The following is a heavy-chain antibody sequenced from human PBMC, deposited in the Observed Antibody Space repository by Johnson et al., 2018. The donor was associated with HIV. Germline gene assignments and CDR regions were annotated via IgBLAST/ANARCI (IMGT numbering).Heavy chain of an antibody. D-gene: IGHD6-13*01. CDR1: GFTFSSYG. V-gene: IGHV3-30*02. CDR2: IRYDGSNT. Sequence: VQLVESGGGVVQPGGSLRLSCAASGFTFSSYGMHWVRQAPGKGLEWVAFIRYDGSNTYYADSVRGRFTLSRDNSKNTVYLQMNSLRAEDTAVYYCAETPGIAAAGTGYAFDIWGQGTMVTVSS. J-gene: IGHJ3*02. CDR3: AETPGIAAAGTGYAFDI.